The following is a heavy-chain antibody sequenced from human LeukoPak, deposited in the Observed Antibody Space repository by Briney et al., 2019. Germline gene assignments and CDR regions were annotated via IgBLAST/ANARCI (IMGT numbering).Heavy chain of an antibody. D-gene: IGHD6-6*01. V-gene: IGHV3-23*01. Sequence: TGGSPRLSCAASGLTFSSYAMSWVRQTPGKGLEWVSGISGSGGSTYYADSVKGRFTISRDNSKNTLYLQMNSLRVEDTAVYYCAKDERYSSSSGYYGMDVWGQGTTVTVSS. CDR2: ISGSGGST. CDR3: AKDERYSSSSGYYGMDV. CDR1: GLTFSSYA. J-gene: IGHJ6*02.